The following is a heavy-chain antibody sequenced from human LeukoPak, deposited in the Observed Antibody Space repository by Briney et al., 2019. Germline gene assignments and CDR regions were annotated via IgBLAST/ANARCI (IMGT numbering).Heavy chain of an antibody. Sequence: GASVKVSCKASGYTFTGYYMHWVRQAPGQGLEWMGWINPNSGGTNYAQKFQGRVTMTRDTSISTAYMELSRLRSDDTAVYYCARESSYGGSGSYYNVGWFDPWGQGTLVTVSS. CDR3: ARESSYGGSGSYYNVGWFDP. V-gene: IGHV1-2*02. CDR1: GYTFTGYY. D-gene: IGHD3-10*01. CDR2: INPNSGGT. J-gene: IGHJ5*02.